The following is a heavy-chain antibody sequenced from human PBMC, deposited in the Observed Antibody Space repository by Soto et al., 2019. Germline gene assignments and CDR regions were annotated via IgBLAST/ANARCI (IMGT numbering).Heavy chain of an antibody. CDR3: ARVRGTMVRVRYYGMDV. CDR1: GDSVSSNSAA. CDR2: TYYRSKWYN. D-gene: IGHD3-10*01. Sequence: SQTLSLTCAISGDSVSSNSAAWNXXXXXXXXXXXXLGRTYYRSKWYNDYAVSVKSRITINPDTSNNQFFLQLNSVTPEDTAVYYCARVRGTMVRVRYYGMDVWGQGTTVTVSS. V-gene: IGHV6-1*01. J-gene: IGHJ6*02.